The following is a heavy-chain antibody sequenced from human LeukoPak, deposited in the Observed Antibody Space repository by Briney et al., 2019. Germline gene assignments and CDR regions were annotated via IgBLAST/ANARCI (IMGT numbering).Heavy chain of an antibody. J-gene: IGHJ5*02. Sequence: GGSLRLSCAASGFTFSSYAMSWVRQAPGKGLEWVSAISGSGGSTYYADSVKGRFTISRDNSKNTLYLQMNSLRAEDTAVYYCAKDQSITGTGDWFDPWGQGTLVTVSS. CDR2: ISGSGGST. D-gene: IGHD1-20*01. CDR1: GFTFSSYA. CDR3: AKDQSITGTGDWFDP. V-gene: IGHV3-23*01.